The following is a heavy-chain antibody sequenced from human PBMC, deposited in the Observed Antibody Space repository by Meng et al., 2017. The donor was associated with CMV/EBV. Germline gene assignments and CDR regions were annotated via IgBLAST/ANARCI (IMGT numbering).Heavy chain of an antibody. Sequence: FTFDDYGMRWVRQAPGKGLEWVSGINWNGGSTGYADSVKGRFTISRDNAKNSLYLQMNSLRAEDTALYYCARGRSIVVVVAATPFDYWGQGTLVTVSS. CDR3: ARGRSIVVVVAATPFDY. J-gene: IGHJ4*02. CDR2: INWNGGST. D-gene: IGHD2-15*01. CDR1: FTFDDYG. V-gene: IGHV3-20*03.